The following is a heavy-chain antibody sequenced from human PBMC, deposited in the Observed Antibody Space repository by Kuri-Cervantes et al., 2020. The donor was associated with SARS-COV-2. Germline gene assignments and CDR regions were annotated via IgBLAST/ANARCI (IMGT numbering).Heavy chain of an antibody. CDR2: IYSGGST. CDR3: ASIVTGDSSGYY. Sequence: GEFLKISWAASGFTVSSNYMSWVGGAPGKGLEWVPVIYSGGSTYYADSVKGRFTISRDNSKNTLYLQMNSLRAEDTAVYYRASIVTGDSSGYYWGQGTLVTVSS. J-gene: IGHJ4*02. CDR1: GFTVSSNY. V-gene: IGHV3-53*01. D-gene: IGHD3-22*01.